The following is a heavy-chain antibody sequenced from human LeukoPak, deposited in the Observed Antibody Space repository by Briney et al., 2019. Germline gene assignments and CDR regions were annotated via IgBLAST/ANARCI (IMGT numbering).Heavy chain of an antibody. CDR3: ARVEAYSNAFDY. D-gene: IGHD4-11*01. Sequence: SETLSLTCTVSGVSVSGDYWSWIRQPAGKGLEWIGRFYAGGSANYNPSLKSRVTVSVTSKNQFSLKLGSVTAADTAVYYCARVEAYSNAFDYWGQGTLVTVSS. V-gene: IGHV4-4*07. CDR2: FYAGGSA. J-gene: IGHJ4*02. CDR1: GVSVSGDY.